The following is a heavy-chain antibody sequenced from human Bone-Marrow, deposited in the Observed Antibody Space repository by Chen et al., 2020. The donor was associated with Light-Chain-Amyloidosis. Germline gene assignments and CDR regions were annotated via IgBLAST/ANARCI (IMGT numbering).Heavy chain of an antibody. Sequence: EVQLEQSGPEVKKPGESLKIPCKGSGYTFPNYWIGWVRQMPGKGLEWMGVIYPDDSDDRYSPSLEGQVTISADKSITTAYLQWRSLKASDTAMYYCARRRDGYNFDYWGQVTLVTVSS. D-gene: IGHD5-12*01. V-gene: IGHV5-51*01. J-gene: IGHJ4*02. CDR2: IYPDDSDD. CDR3: ARRRDGYNFDY. CDR1: GYTFPNYW.